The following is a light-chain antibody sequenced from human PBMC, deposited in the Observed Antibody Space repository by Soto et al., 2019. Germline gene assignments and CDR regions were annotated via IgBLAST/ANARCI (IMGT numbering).Light chain of an antibody. V-gene: IGKV3-15*01. CDR2: GAS. J-gene: IGKJ4*01. CDR1: HSVGSS. Sequence: DIVMTQSPATLSVSPGESATLSCRASHSVGSSLAWYQQRPGQAPRLLIYGASTRATGIRARFSGSGSGTEFALTISSLQSEDFAVYYCQQRSNWLTFGGGTRVEIK. CDR3: QQRSNWLT.